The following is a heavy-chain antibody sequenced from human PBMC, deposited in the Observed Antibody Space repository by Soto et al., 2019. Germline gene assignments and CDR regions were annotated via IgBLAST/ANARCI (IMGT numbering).Heavy chain of an antibody. CDR1: GYNFANYW. CDR2: IYPGDSET. D-gene: IGHD1-26*01. Sequence: EVHLVQSGAEVKKPGQSLKISCKGSGYNFANYWIGWVRQMPGKGLEWMGIIYPGDSETRYSPSFQGQVTISADKSISTAYLQWSSLKASDTAMYYCARPEDLESATTGWTYWGQGTLVTVSS. CDR3: ARPEDLESATTGWTY. J-gene: IGHJ4*02. V-gene: IGHV5-51*03.